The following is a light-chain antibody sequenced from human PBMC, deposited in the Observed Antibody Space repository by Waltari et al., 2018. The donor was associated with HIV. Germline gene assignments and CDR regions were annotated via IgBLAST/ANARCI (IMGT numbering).Light chain of an antibody. J-gene: IGLJ3*02. Sequence: QSVLTQPPSVSGPPGQRVTISCTGSSSNIGAGYDVHWYQQLPGTAPKLLIYGNSKRPSGVPDRYSGSKSGTSASLAITGLQAEDEADYYCQSYDSSLSVWVFGGGTKLTVL. CDR1: SSNIGAGYD. CDR3: QSYDSSLSVWV. V-gene: IGLV1-40*01. CDR2: GNS.